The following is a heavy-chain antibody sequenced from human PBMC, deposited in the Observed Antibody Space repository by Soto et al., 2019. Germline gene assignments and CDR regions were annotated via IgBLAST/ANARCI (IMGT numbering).Heavy chain of an antibody. J-gene: IGHJ4*02. Sequence: QVQLQESGPGLVKPSQTLSLTCTVSGGSISSVGYYWSWIRQQPGKGLEWIGYISYSGSTYYNPSLKRRVTISVDTSKKQFSLKLSSVTDADTAVYYCARGVRHWGQGTLITVS. CDR3: ARGVRH. CDR2: ISYSGST. D-gene: IGHD1-1*01. V-gene: IGHV4-31*03. CDR1: GGSISSVGYY.